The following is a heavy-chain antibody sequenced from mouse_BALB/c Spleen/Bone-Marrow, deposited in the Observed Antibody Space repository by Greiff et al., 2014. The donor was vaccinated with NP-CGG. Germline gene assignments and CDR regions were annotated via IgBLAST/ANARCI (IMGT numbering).Heavy chain of an antibody. CDR2: ISPGNGDI. Sequence: QVQLQQSDAELVKPGASVKISCKASGYTFTDHAIHWVKQKPEQGLEWIGYISPGNGDIKYNEKFKGKATPTADKSSSTAYMQLSGLTSEDSAVYICRRSVGNPFDHWGQGTTLTASS. J-gene: IGHJ2*01. D-gene: IGHD2-1*01. V-gene: IGHV1S53*02. CDR1: GYTFTDHA. CDR3: RRSVGNPFDH.